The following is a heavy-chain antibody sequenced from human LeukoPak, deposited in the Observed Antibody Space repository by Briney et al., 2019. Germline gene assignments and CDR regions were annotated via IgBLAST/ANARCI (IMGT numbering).Heavy chain of an antibody. D-gene: IGHD6-13*01. CDR1: GFTFSSYT. CDR3: AKDSAAVGGPTTD. Sequence: GGSLRLSCAASGFTFSSYTMSWVRQTPGKGKEWVSLISGSGGITYYADSVKGRFTISRDNSKNTLYLQMDSLRAEDTAVYYCAKDSAAVGGPTTDWGQGTLVTVSS. J-gene: IGHJ4*02. V-gene: IGHV3-23*01. CDR2: ISGSGGIT.